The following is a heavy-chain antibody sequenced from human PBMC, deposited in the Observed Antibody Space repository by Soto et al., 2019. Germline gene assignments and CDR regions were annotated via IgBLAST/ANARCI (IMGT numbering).Heavy chain of an antibody. CDR1: GGSFSGYY. J-gene: IGHJ4*02. CDR2: INHSGST. CDR3: ARGRRAVAGSIDY. V-gene: IGHV4-34*01. Sequence: SETLSLTCAVYGGSFSGYYWSWIRQPPGKGLEWIGEINHSGSTNYNPSLKSRVTISVDTSKNQFSLKLSSVTAADTAVYYCARGRRAVAGSIDYWGPGTLVTVSS. D-gene: IGHD6-19*01.